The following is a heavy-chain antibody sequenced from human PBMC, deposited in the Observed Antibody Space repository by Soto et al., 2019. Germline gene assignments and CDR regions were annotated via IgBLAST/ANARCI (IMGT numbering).Heavy chain of an antibody. CDR3: ARAPLDRKYYYSGMDV. CDR2: TYYRSKWYN. CDR1: GDSVSSNSAG. V-gene: IGHV6-1*01. J-gene: IGHJ6*02. Sequence: SQTLSLTCPISGDSVSSNSAGWNWIRQSPSRGLEWLGRTYYRSKWYNDYAVSVKSRITINPDTSKNQFSLQLNSVTPEDTAVYYCARAPLDRKYYYSGMDVWGQGTTVTVSS.